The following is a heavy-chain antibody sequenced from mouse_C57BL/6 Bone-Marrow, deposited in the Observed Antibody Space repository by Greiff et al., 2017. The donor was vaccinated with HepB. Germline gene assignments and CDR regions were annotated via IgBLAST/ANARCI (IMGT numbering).Heavy chain of an antibody. Sequence: QVQLQQPGAELVKPGASVKLSCKASGYTFTSYWMQWVKQRPGQGLEWIREIDPSDSYTNYNQKFKGKATLTVDTSSSTAYMQLSSLTSEDSAVYYGARDGNYDYWGQGTTLTVSS. V-gene: IGHV1-50*01. CDR1: GYTFTSYW. J-gene: IGHJ2*01. CDR2: IDPSDSYT. D-gene: IGHD2-1*01. CDR3: ARDGNYDY.